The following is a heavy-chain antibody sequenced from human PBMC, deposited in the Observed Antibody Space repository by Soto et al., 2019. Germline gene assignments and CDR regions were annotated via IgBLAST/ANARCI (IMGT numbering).Heavy chain of an antibody. J-gene: IGHJ4*02. V-gene: IGHV3-23*01. CDR1: GFTFSSHA. CDR2: ISGGSEGA. Sequence: EVQLLESGGGLVQPGGALRLSCAASGFTFSSHAMSWVRQAPGKGLEWNSSISGGSEGAYYADSVKGRFTISRDNSKNTLYLQMNSLRVEDTAVYYCARDLWWYLHWGQGTLVTVSS. D-gene: IGHD2-15*01. CDR3: ARDLWWYLH.